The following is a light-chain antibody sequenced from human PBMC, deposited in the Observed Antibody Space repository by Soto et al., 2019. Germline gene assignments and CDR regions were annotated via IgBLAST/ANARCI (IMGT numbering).Light chain of an antibody. CDR2: LNRDGSH. Sequence: QSVLTQSPSASASLGASVKLTCTLTSGHSNYAIAWHQQQPEKGTRYLMKLNRDGSHSKGDGIPNRFSGSSSGAERYLTISSLQSEDEDDYYCQTWGTGIVIFGGGTKLTVL. CDR1: SGHSNYA. J-gene: IGLJ2*01. CDR3: QTWGTGIVI. V-gene: IGLV4-69*01.